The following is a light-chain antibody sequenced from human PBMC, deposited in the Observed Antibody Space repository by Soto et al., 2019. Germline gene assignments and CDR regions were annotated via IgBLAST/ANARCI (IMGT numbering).Light chain of an antibody. Sequence: DNVMTQSPDSLAVSLGERATINCKSSQSVLYSSNNKNYLAWYQQKPGQPPKLLIYWASTRESGVPDRLSGSGSGTDFTLTISSLQAEDVAVYYCQQYYSTPFTFGPGTKVDIK. CDR2: WAS. CDR1: QSVLYSSNNKNY. J-gene: IGKJ3*01. V-gene: IGKV4-1*01. CDR3: QQYYSTPFT.